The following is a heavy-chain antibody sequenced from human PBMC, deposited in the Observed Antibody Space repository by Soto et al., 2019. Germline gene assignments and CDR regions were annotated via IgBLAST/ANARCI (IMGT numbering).Heavy chain of an antibody. Sequence: PGGSLRLSCTASGFTFGDYAMSWVRQAPGKGLEWVGFIRSKAYGGTTEYAASVKGRFTISRDDSKSIAYLQMNSLKTEDTAVYYCTRARYYGSGSYHGYWGQGTLVTVSS. CDR1: GFTFGDYA. V-gene: IGHV3-49*04. J-gene: IGHJ4*02. CDR3: TRARYYGSGSYHGY. D-gene: IGHD3-10*01. CDR2: IRSKAYGGTT.